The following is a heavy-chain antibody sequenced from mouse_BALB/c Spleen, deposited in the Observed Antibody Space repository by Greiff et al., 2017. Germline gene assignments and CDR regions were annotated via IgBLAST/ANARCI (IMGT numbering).Heavy chain of an antibody. CDR2: ISSGGSYT. CDR3: ARRATGAMDY. J-gene: IGHJ4*01. Sequence: EVKLVESGGDLVKPGGSLKLSCAASGFTFSSYGMSWVRQTPDKRLEWVATISSGGSYTYYPDSVKGRFTISRDNAKNTLYLQMSSLKSEDTAMYYCARRATGAMDYWGQGTSVTVSS. CDR1: GFTFSSYG. V-gene: IGHV5-6*02. D-gene: IGHD1-2*01.